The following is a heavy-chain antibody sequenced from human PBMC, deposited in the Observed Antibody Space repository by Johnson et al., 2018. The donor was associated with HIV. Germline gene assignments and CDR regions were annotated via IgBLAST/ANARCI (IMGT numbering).Heavy chain of an antibody. Sequence: VQLVESGGGVVQPGGSLRLSCAASGFTFSSYAMYWVRQAPGKGLEWVSYISSSGTTKYYADSVKGRFTISRDNAKNSLYLQMSSLRAGDTAVYYCGRAVMVRNYETMGAFDIWGQGTMVTVSS. CDR3: GRAVMVRNYETMGAFDI. CDR1: GFTFSSYA. CDR2: ISSSGTTK. V-gene: IGHV3-48*04. D-gene: IGHD3-10*01. J-gene: IGHJ3*02.